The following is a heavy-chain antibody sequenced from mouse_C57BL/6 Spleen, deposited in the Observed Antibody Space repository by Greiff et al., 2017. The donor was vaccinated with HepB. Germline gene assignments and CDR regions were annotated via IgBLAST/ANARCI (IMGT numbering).Heavy chain of an antibody. D-gene: IGHD1-1*01. CDR3: TRYYYGSSYLPYWYFDV. CDR1: GFNIKDDY. CDR2: IDPENGDT. V-gene: IGHV14-4*01. Sequence: VQLQQSGAELVRPGASVKLSCTASGFNIKDDYMHWVKQRPEQGLEWIGWIDPENGDTEYASKFQGKATITADTSSNTAYLQLSSLTSEDTAVYYCTRYYYGSSYLPYWYFDVWGTGTTVTVSS. J-gene: IGHJ1*03.